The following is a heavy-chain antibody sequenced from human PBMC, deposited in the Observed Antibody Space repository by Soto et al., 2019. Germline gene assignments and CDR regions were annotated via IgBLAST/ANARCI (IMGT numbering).Heavy chain of an antibody. J-gene: IGHJ5*02. CDR2: ISSSSSYI. D-gene: IGHD3-10*01. V-gene: IGHV3-21*01. CDR1: GFTFSSYS. CDR3: ARDASPLVLWFGEPARNWFDP. Sequence: GGSLRLSCAASGFTFSSYSMNWVRQAPGKGLEWVSSISSSSSYIYYADSVKGRFTISRDNAKNSLYLQMNSLRAEDTAVYYCARDASPLVLWFGEPARNWFDPWGQGTLVTVSS.